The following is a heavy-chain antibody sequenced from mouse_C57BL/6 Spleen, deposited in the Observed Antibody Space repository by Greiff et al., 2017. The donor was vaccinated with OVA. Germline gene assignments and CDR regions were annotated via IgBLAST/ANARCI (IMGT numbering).Heavy chain of an antibody. Sequence: EVKLVESGGGLVKPGGSLKLSCAASGFTFSDYGMHWVRQAPEKGLEWVAYISSGSSTIYYADTVKGRFTISRDNAKNTLFLQLTSLRSEDTAMYYCGRRDGYYEDYAMDDWGQGTSVTVSS. V-gene: IGHV5-17*01. CDR2: ISSGSSTI. CDR3: GRRDGYYEDYAMDD. CDR1: GFTFSDYG. J-gene: IGHJ4*01. D-gene: IGHD2-3*01.